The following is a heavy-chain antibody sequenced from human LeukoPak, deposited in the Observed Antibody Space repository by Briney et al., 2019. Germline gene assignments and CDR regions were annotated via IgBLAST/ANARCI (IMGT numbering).Heavy chain of an antibody. CDR3: ARGLLSYYYDSSGYFDY. CDR1: GGSISSSSYY. J-gene: IGHJ4*02. D-gene: IGHD3-22*01. CDR2: IYYSGST. V-gene: IGHV4-39*07. Sequence: SETLSLTCTVSGGSISSSSYYWGWIRQPPGKGLEWIGSIYYSGSTYYNPSLKSRVTISVDTSRNQFSLKLSSVTAADTAVYYCARGLLSYYYDSSGYFDYWGQGTLVTVSS.